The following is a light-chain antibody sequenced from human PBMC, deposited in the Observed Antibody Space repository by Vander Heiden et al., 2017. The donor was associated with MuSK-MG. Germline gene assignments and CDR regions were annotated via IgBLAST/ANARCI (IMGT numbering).Light chain of an antibody. CDR2: DAT. CDR3: QQRRSWPFT. V-gene: IGKV3-11*01. Sequence: EIVLTQSPGTLSLSPGDSATLPCRASQTINTYLAWYQQRPGQAPRLLIYDATNRAAVVPDRFRGRWSGTDCTLTISSLEPEDFAVYYCQQRRSWPFTFGQGTKVEIK. CDR1: QTINTY. J-gene: IGKJ2*01.